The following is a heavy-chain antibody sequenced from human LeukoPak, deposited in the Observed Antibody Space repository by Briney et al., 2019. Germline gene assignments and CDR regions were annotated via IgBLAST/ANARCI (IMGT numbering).Heavy chain of an antibody. J-gene: IGHJ5*02. Sequence: SETLSLTCIVSGGSISSTTYYWGWIRQPPGKGLEWIGEINHSGSTNYNPSLKSRVTISVDTSKNQFSLKLSSVTAADTAVYYCARGRHVWTMVRGVIIASHNWFDPWGQGTLVTVSS. V-gene: IGHV4-39*07. CDR1: GGSISSTTYY. D-gene: IGHD3-10*01. CDR3: ARGRHVWTMVRGVIIASHNWFDP. CDR2: INHSGST.